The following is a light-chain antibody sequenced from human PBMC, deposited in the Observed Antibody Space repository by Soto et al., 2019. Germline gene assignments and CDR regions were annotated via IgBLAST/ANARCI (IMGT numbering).Light chain of an antibody. J-gene: IGKJ2*01. V-gene: IGKV1-5*03. CDR2: KAS. Sequence: DIQMTQSPSTLSASVGDRVTITCRASQNINNWLAWYQQKPGKAPKFLIHKASSLESGVPSRFSGSGSGTEFTLTISRLQPDDFATYYCHQYNTNSLTFGQGTKLEI. CDR1: QNINNW. CDR3: HQYNTNSLT.